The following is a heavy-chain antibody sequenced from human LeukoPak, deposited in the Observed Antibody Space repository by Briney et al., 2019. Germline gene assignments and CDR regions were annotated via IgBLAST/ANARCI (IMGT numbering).Heavy chain of an antibody. CDR2: IYSGGST. CDR1: GFTVSSNY. V-gene: IGHV3-66*01. Sequence: PGGSLRLSCAASGFTVSSNYMSWVRQAPGKGLEWVSVIYSGGSTYYADSVKGRFTISRDNSKNTLYLQMNSLRAEDTAVYYCAREFSYDSSGYGGWFDPWGQGTLVTVSS. D-gene: IGHD3-22*01. CDR3: AREFSYDSSGYGGWFDP. J-gene: IGHJ5*02.